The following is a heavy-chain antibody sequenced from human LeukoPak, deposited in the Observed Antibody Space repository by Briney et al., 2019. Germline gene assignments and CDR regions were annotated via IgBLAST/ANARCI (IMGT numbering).Heavy chain of an antibody. V-gene: IGHV3-20*04. CDR3: ARDRHKYNYDSGGYPPY. D-gene: IGHD3-22*01. CDR2: INWNGGST. J-gene: IGHJ4*02. Sequence: RPGGSLRLSCAASGFTFDDYGMSWVRQAPGKGLEWVSGINWNGGSTGYADSVKGRFTISRDNAKNSLYLQMNSLRAEDTALYYCARDRHKYNYDSGGYPPYWGQGTLVTVSS. CDR1: GFTFDDYG.